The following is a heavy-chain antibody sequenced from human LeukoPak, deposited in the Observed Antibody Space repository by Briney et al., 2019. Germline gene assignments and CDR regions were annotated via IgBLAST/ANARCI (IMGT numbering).Heavy chain of an antibody. V-gene: IGHV3-48*04. Sequence: GGSLRLSCGASGFTFSSYSMNWVRQAPGKGLEWVSYISSSSTIYYTDSVKGRFTISRDSAKNSLYLQMNSLRAEDTAVYYCARDPYDFWSGYLRGVFDYWGQGTLVTVSS. D-gene: IGHD3-3*01. CDR2: ISSSSTI. J-gene: IGHJ4*02. CDR3: ARDPYDFWSGYLRGVFDY. CDR1: GFTFSSYS.